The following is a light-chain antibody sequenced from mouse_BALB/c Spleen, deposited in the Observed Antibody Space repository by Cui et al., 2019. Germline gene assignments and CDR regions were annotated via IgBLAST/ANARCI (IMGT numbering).Light chain of an antibody. CDR2: NAS. CDR3: QQGQSYPLT. Sequence: DIQMNQSPSSLSASLGDTITITCHASQNINVWLSWYQQKPGNIPKLLIYNASNLHTGVPSRFSGSGTGTGFTLTISSLQPEDIATYYCQQGQSYPLTFGGGTKLEIK. V-gene: IGKV10-94*01. CDR1: QNINVW. J-gene: IGKJ1*01.